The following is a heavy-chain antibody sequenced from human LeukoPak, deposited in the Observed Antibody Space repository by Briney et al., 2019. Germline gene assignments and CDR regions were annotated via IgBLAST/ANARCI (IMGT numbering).Heavy chain of an antibody. CDR2: INPNSGGT. J-gene: IGHJ3*02. V-gene: IGHV1-2*02. CDR1: GYTFTSYG. Sequence: ASVKVSCKASGYTFTSYGISWVRQAPGQGPEWMGWINPNSGGTNYAQKFQDRVTMTRDTSISTAYMELSRLRSDDTAVYYCARLNWNDALHAFDIWGQGTMVTVSS. D-gene: IGHD1-1*01. CDR3: ARLNWNDALHAFDI.